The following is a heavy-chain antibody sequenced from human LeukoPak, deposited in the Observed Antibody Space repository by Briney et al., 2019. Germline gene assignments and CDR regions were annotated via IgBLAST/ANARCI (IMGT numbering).Heavy chain of an antibody. Sequence: SETLSLTCGVSGGSLSSSYWWSWVRQPPGKGLEWIGEIFHSGSTKYNPSLKSRVTISVYTSKNQFSLRLSSVTAADTAVYYCARGRGEGRSISMIRGVRAPSYNWFDPWGHGTQVTVSS. D-gene: IGHD3-10*01. CDR1: GGSLSSSYW. J-gene: IGHJ5*02. V-gene: IGHV4-4*02. CDR3: ARGRGEGRSISMIRGVRAPSYNWFDP. CDR2: IFHSGST.